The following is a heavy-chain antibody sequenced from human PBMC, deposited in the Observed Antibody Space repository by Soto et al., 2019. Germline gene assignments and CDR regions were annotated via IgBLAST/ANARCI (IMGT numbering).Heavy chain of an antibody. CDR3: ARDQLEGNWFDP. Sequence: SETLSLTCTVSGGSISNFYWSWIRQPPGMGLEWIGYIYYSGSTSYNPSLKSRVTLSVDKSKNQFSLKLSSVTAADTAVYYCARDQLEGNWFDPWGQGTLVTVSS. CDR1: GGSISNFY. V-gene: IGHV4-59*12. J-gene: IGHJ5*02. CDR2: IYYSGST. D-gene: IGHD1-1*01.